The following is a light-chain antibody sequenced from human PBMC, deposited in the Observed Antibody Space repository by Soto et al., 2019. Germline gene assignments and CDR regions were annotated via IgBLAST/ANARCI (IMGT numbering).Light chain of an antibody. CDR2: LEGSGSF. CDR1: SGHSSYI. V-gene: IGLV4-60*02. Sequence: QLVLTQSSSASASLGSSVKLTCTLSSGHSSYIIAWHQQQPGKAPRYLMNLEGSGSFNKGSGVPDRFSGSSSGADRYLTISNLQFEDEADYHCETWDINTHVVFGGGTQLTVL. J-gene: IGLJ2*01. CDR3: ETWDINTHVV.